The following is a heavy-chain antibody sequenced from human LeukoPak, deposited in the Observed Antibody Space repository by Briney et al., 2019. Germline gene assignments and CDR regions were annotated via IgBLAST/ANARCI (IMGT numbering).Heavy chain of an antibody. J-gene: IGHJ4*02. V-gene: IGHV3-7*01. CDR1: GSTFSSYW. Sequence: GGSLRLSCAASGSTFSSYWMSWVRQAPGKGLEWVANIKQDGSEKYYVDSVKGRFTISRDNAKNSLYLEMNSLRAEDTAVYYCARGARLFDYWGQGTLVTVSS. CDR3: ARGARLFDY. CDR2: IKQDGSEK.